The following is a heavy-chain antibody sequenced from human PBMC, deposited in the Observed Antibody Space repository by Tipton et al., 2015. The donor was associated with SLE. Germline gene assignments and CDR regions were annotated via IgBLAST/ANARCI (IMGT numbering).Heavy chain of an antibody. J-gene: IGHJ3*02. CDR1: GDSITIGVYF. V-gene: IGHV4-31*03. Sequence: TLSLTCTVSGDSITIGVYFWSWIRQHPGRGLEWIGSIYYTGTTTYYNSFLKSRVTMSVDTSKNQVSLNLNSVTAVDTAVYYCASVRGAFDIWGQGTMVTVSS. CDR3: ASVRGAFDI. D-gene: IGHD3-10*02. CDR2: IYYTGTTT.